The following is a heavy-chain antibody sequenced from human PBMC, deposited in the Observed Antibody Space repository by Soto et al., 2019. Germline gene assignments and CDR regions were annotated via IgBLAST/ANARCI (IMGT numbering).Heavy chain of an antibody. V-gene: IGHV4-34*01. J-gene: IGHJ4*02. CDR2: INHSGST. CDR1: GRPFSCYD. Sequence: SDTLSQTSINFGRPFSCYDWTWIRQPPGTGLEWIGEINHSGSTNYNPSLKSRVTISVDTSKNQFSLKLTSVTAADTAVYYCARDKITGLFDYWGQG. D-gene: IGHD2-8*02. CDR3: ARDKITGLFDY.